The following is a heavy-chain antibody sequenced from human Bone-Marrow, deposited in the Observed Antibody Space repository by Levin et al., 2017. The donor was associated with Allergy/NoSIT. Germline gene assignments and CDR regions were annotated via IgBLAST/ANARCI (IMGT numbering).Heavy chain of an antibody. CDR3: ARVLGNWNGQSLYYYYYYMDV. CDR2: IYYSGST. Sequence: PSETLSLTCTVSGGSISSYYWSWIRQPPGKGLEWIGYIYYSGSTNYNPSLKSRVTISVDTSKNQFSLKLSSVTAADTAVYYCARVLGNWNGQSLYYYYYYMDVWGKGTTVTVSS. V-gene: IGHV4-59*01. CDR1: GGSISSYY. J-gene: IGHJ6*03. D-gene: IGHD1-1*01.